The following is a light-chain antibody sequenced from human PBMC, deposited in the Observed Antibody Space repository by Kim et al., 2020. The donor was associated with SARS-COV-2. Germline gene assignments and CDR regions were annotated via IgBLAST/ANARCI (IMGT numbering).Light chain of an antibody. J-gene: IGLJ3*02. CDR3: QVWDSSTWV. Sequence: GGRGKKDRINWGGNNIVTKKVHWYQQKPGQAPVLVMYRDTNRPSGIPERFSGSNSGNTATLTISRAQAGDEADYYCQVWDSSTWVFGGGTQLTVL. V-gene: IGLV3-9*01. CDR1: NIVTKK. CDR2: RDT.